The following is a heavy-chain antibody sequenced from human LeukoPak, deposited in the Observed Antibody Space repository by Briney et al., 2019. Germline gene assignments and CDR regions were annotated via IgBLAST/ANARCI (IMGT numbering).Heavy chain of an antibody. CDR2: IKIGEGNT. V-gene: IGHV1/OR15-2*02. J-gene: IGHJ4*02. CDR3: SRSYDSTSWYYFDH. D-gene: IGHD3-22*01. Sequence: ASVKVSCKASGYTFTGYYMHWVRQAPGQGPEWMGWIKIGEGNTHYAQKFQDRVSMTRDISSNTAFLELRNLRSDDTAVYFCSRSYDSTSWYYFDHWGQGTLVTVSS. CDR1: GYTFTGYY.